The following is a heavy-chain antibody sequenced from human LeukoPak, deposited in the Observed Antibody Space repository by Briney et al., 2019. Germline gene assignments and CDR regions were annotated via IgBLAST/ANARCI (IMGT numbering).Heavy chain of an antibody. D-gene: IGHD1-26*01. J-gene: IGHJ3*02. CDR1: GLTFSSYG. CDR3: AKEGAASAFDI. Sequence: PGRSLRLSCAASGLTFSSYGMHWVRQAPGKGLEWVAVISYDGSNKYYADSVKGRFTISRDNAKNSLYLQMNSLRAEDTAVYYCAKEGAASAFDIWGQGSMVTVSS. CDR2: ISYDGSNK. V-gene: IGHV3-30*18.